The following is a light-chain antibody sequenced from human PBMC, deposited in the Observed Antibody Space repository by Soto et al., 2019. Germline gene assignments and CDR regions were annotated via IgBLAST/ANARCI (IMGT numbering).Light chain of an antibody. Sequence: DIQMTQSPSTLSASVGERVTITCRASQSISGWLAWYQQRPGKAPKLLIYGASSLPTGVPSRFSGSGSGTEFTLTISSLQPDDFATYYCQQYEYSSWTFGQGTKVEVK. CDR1: QSISGW. CDR2: GAS. CDR3: QQYEYSSWT. V-gene: IGKV1-5*01. J-gene: IGKJ1*01.